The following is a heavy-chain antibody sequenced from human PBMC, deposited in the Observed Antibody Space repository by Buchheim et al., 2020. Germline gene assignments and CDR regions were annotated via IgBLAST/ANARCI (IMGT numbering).Heavy chain of an antibody. V-gene: IGHV4-59*01. CDR3: ASGGGYCSSTSCYNMGWFDP. CDR2: THYSGST. CDR1: GGSIRSYY. Sequence: QVQLQESGPGVVKPSETLSLTCTVSGGSIRSYYWSWIRQAPGKGLEWIGYTHYSGSTIYNPSLKSRVTISVDTSKNQVSLRLSSVTAADTAVYYCASGGGYCSSTSCYNMGWFDPWGQGTL. D-gene: IGHD2-2*02. J-gene: IGHJ5*02.